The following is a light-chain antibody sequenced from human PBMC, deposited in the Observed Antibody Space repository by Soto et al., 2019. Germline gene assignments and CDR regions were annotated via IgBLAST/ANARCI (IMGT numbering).Light chain of an antibody. CDR2: SND. CDR3: STRDDSMHRLV. CDR1: SSNIGSNT. Sequence: QSVLTQPPSASGTPGQRVTISCSGSSSNIGSNTVNWYQQLPGTAPKLLIYSNDLRPSGVPDRFSGSKSGTSASLAISGLQSEDEADYYCSTRDDSMHRLVLGGGTKLTVL. V-gene: IGLV1-44*01. J-gene: IGLJ2*01.